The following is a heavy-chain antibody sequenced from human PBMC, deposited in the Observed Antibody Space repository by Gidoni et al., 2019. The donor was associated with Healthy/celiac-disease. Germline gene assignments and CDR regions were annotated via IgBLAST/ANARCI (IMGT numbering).Heavy chain of an antibody. J-gene: IGHJ3*02. D-gene: IGHD2-15*01. CDR2: IYYSGST. V-gene: IGHV4-39*07. CDR3: ARVKIRVVMGAFDI. CDR1: GGSISSSRYY. Sequence: QLQLQESGPGLVKPSETLSLTCTVSGGSISSSRYYWGWIRQPPGKGLEWIGSIYYSGSTYYNPSLKSRVTISVDTSKNQFSLKLSSVTAADTAVYYCARVKIRVVMGAFDIWGQGTMVTVSS.